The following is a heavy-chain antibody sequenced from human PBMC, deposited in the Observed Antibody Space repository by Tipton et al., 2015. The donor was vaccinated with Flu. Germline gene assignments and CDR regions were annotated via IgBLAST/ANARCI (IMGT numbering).Heavy chain of an antibody. CDR2: IYNNQYT. Sequence: TLSLTCTVSGGFFSSYYWNWVRQPPGKGLEWIGYIYNNQYTKYNPSLKSRVTISVDTSMGQFSLQLTSVTAADTAVYYCARRDYSNYVSEPRNWFDPWGQGILVTVSS. CDR3: ARRDYSNYVSEPRNWFDP. V-gene: IGHV4-4*09. J-gene: IGHJ5*02. D-gene: IGHD4-11*01. CDR1: GGFFSSYY.